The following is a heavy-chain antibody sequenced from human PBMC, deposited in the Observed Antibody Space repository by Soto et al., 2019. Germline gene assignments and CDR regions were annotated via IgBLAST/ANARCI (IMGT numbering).Heavy chain of an antibody. D-gene: IGHD5-18*01. Sequence: PGGSLRLSCAASGFTFSSYGMHWVRQAPGKGLEWVAVISYDGSNKYYADSVKGRFTISRDNSKNTLYLQMNSLRAEDTAVYYCAKARSGIQLWAVYYYGMDVWGQGTKVTVSS. CDR2: ISYDGSNK. V-gene: IGHV3-30*18. CDR3: AKARSGIQLWAVYYYGMDV. CDR1: GFTFSSYG. J-gene: IGHJ6*02.